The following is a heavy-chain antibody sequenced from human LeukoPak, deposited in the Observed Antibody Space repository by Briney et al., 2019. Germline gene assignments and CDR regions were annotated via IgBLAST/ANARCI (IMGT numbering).Heavy chain of an antibody. CDR1: GGSISSSSHY. V-gene: IGHV4-39*01. CDR2: IYYIGST. J-gene: IGHJ4*02. CDR3: ARGTPPCTNGVCYPFDY. Sequence: SETLSLTCTVSGGSISSSSHYWGWIRQPPGKGLEWIVSIYYIGSTYYDPSLKSRVTISVDTSKQQFSLKLSSVTAADTAVYYCARGTPPCTNGVCYPFDYWGQGTLVTVSS. D-gene: IGHD2-8*01.